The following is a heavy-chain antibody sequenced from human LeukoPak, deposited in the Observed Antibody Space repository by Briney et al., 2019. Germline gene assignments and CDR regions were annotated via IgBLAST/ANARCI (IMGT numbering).Heavy chain of an antibody. CDR1: GYPFTSYW. CDR2: IYPGGSDT. V-gene: IGHV5-51*01. J-gene: IGHJ3*02. D-gene: IGHD2-15*01. Sequence: GGSLQISCKGSGYPFTSYWMGWVRQVPGKGLEWMGIIYPGGSDTRYSPSFQGQVNISADKSISTAYLQWSSLKASDTAMYYCARYELVGGWGAFDIWGQGTMVTVSS. CDR3: ARYELVGGWGAFDI.